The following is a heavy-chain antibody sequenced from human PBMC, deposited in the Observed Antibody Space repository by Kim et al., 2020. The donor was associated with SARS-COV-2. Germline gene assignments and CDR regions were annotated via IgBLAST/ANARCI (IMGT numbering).Heavy chain of an antibody. J-gene: IGHJ4*02. Sequence: SETLSLTCTVSGGSISSSSYYWGWIRQPPGKGLEWIGSIYYSGSTYFNPSLKSRVTISVDTSKNQFSLKLSSVTAADTAVYYCARHPYSSGWYWRYYFDYWGQGTMVTVSS. V-gene: IGHV4-39*01. D-gene: IGHD6-19*01. CDR2: IYYSGST. CDR1: GGSISSSSYY. CDR3: ARHPYSSGWYWRYYFDY.